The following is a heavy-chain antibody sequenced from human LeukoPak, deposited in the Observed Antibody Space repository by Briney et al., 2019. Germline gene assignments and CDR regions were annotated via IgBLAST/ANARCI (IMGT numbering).Heavy chain of an antibody. Sequence: SVKVSCKASGATFSSYAISWVRRAPGQGLEWMGGIIPIFGTANYAQKFQGRVTITADESTSTAYMELSSLRSEDTAVYYCARVPHDYGDYGHFDIWGQGTMVTVSS. D-gene: IGHD4-17*01. CDR3: ARVPHDYGDYGHFDI. V-gene: IGHV1-69*13. CDR2: IIPIFGTA. J-gene: IGHJ3*02. CDR1: GATFSSYA.